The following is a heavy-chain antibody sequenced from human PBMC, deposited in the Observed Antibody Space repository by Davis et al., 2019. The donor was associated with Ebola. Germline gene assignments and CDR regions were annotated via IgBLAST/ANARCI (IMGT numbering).Heavy chain of an antibody. D-gene: IGHD1-1*01. CDR2: ISSSSSTI. V-gene: IGHV3-48*02. J-gene: IGHJ5*02. CDR1: GFTFSSYS. Sequence: GGSLRLSCTASGFTFSSYSMNWVRQAPGKGLEWVSYISSSSSTIYYADSVKGRFTISRDNAKNSLYLQMNSLRDEDTAVYYCARGLNCIRTGNWFDPWGQGTLVTVSS. CDR3: ARGLNCIRTGNWFDP.